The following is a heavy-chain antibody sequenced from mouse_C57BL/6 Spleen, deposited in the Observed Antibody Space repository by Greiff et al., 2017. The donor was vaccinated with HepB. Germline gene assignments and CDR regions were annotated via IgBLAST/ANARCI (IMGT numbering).Heavy chain of an antibody. CDR2: IYPGDGDT. CDR3: ARESRITTVVARYCFDY. CDR1: GYAFSSSW. J-gene: IGHJ2*01. D-gene: IGHD1-1*01. Sequence: VQLQQSGPELVKPGASVKISCKASGYAFSSSWMNWVKQRPGKGLEWIGRIYPGDGDTNYNGKFKGKATLTADKSSSTAYMQLSSLTSEDSAVYFCARESRITTVVARYCFDYWGQGTTLTVSS. V-gene: IGHV1-82*01.